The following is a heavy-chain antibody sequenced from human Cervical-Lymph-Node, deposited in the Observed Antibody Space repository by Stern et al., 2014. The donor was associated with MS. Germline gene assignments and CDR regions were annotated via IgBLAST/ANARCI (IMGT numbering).Heavy chain of an antibody. Sequence: LVESGAEVKKPGSSVKVSCKTSGDTFRNYAISWVRQAPGQGLEWMGGIIPIFGTTNYAQEFQGRVTLTADTSTTTAYMELSSLRYGDTAVYFCARPWGIVATTGTHYYYYGMDVWGQGTTVTVAS. CDR3: ARPWGIVATTGTHYYYYGMDV. V-gene: IGHV1-69*06. CDR2: IIPIFGTT. CDR1: GDTFRNYA. J-gene: IGHJ6*02. D-gene: IGHD5-12*01.